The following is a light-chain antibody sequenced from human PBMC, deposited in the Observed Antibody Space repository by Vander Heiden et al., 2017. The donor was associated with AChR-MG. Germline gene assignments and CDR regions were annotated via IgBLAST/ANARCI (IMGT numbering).Light chain of an antibody. CDR1: NIGSKN. Sequence: SSVLTQLPSVSLAPGQTARITCGGNNIGSKNVHWYQQRPGQAPVLVVFDDRDRPSGIPERFSGSNSGNTATLTISRVDAGDEADYYCQVWDTTRDHVVFGGGTRVTVL. CDR2: DDR. V-gene: IGLV3-21*02. J-gene: IGLJ2*01. CDR3: QVWDTTRDHVV.